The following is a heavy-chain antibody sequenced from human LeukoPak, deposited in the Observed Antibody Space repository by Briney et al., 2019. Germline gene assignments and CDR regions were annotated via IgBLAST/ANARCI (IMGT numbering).Heavy chain of an antibody. CDR2: IYGSGYT. V-gene: IGHV4-59*01. Sequence: SETLSLTCTVPGGSISGWYWSWIRQPPGKGLEWIGYIYGSGYTNYNPSLKSRVTMSIDTSKNHFSLKLTSVTAADTATYYCARETSLAGFASGLGFNYWGQGILVTVSS. CDR1: GGSISGWY. D-gene: IGHD6-19*01. J-gene: IGHJ4*02. CDR3: ARETSLAGFASGLGFNY.